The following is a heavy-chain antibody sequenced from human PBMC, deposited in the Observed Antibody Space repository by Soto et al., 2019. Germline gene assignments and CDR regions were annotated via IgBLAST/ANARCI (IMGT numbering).Heavy chain of an antibody. Sequence: SVKVSCKASGGTFSSYAISWVRQAPGQGLEWMGGIIPIFGTANYAQKSQGRVTITADESTSTAYMELSSLRSEDTAVYYCARASLYCSSTSCQINWFDPWGQGTLVTVSS. D-gene: IGHD2-2*01. CDR1: GGTFSSYA. CDR3: ARASLYCSSTSCQINWFDP. J-gene: IGHJ5*02. CDR2: IIPIFGTA. V-gene: IGHV1-69*13.